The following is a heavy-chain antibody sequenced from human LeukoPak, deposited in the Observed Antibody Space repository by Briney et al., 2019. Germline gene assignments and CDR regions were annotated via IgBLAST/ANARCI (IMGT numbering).Heavy chain of an antibody. CDR1: GGSISSNY. CDR2: IYYSGST. Sequence: SETLSLTCTVSGGSISSNYWSWIRRPPGKGLEWIGYIYYSGSTNYNPSLKSRVTVSVDTSKNQFSLKLNSVTAADTAVYYCARSLSSAWYAYDYWGQGTLVTVSS. J-gene: IGHJ4*02. CDR3: ARSLSSAWYAYDY. V-gene: IGHV4-59*01. D-gene: IGHD6-19*01.